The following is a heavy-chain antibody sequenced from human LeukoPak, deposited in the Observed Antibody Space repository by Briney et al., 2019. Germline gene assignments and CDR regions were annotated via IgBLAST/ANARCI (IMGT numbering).Heavy chain of an antibody. Sequence: GGSLRLSCAASGFTFSSYGMHWVRQAPGKGLEWVAVISYDGSNKYYADSVKGRFTISRDNSKNTLYLQMNSLRAEGTAVYYCAKYDSSGHTLDYWGQGTLVTVSS. D-gene: IGHD3-22*01. CDR3: AKYDSSGHTLDY. J-gene: IGHJ4*02. V-gene: IGHV3-30*18. CDR2: ISYDGSNK. CDR1: GFTFSSYG.